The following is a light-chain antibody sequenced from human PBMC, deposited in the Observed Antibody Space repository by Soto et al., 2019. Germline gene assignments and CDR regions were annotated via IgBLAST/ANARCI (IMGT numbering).Light chain of an antibody. J-gene: IGKJ5*01. CDR2: AAS. Sequence: EIVLTQSPGTLSLSPGERATLSCRASQSVSSSYLAWYQQKPGQAPRLLIFAASSRATGIPDRFSGSGSGTDFTLTISRLEPEDFAVYYCQQYGSSPLVTFVQGTRLEI. V-gene: IGKV3-20*01. CDR1: QSVSSSY. CDR3: QQYGSSPLVT.